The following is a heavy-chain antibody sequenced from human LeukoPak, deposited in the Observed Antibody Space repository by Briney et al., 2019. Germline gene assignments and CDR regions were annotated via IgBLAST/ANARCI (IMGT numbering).Heavy chain of an antibody. CDR2: IIPISGTA. V-gene: IGHV1-69*13. J-gene: IGHJ6*02. D-gene: IGHD2-8*01. Sequence: SVKVSCKASGGTFSSYAISWVRQAPGQGLEWMGGIIPISGTANYAQKFQGRVTIIADESTSTAYMELSSLRSEDTAVYYCARGYCTNGVCYPRDSYYYYGMDVWGQGTTVTVSS. CDR1: GGTFSSYA. CDR3: ARGYCTNGVCYPRDSYYYYGMDV.